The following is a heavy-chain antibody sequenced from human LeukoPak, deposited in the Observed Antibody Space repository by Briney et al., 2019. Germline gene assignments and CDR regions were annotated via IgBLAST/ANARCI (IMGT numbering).Heavy chain of an antibody. CDR1: GFTFSSYA. Sequence: PGGSLRLSCAASGFTFSSYAMSWVRQAPGKGLEWVSAISGSGGSTYYADSVKGRLTISRDNAKNSLYLQMNSLRAEDTAVYYCARDPARGYSYGALYWGQGTLVTVSS. CDR3: ARDPARGYSYGALY. V-gene: IGHV3-23*01. CDR2: ISGSGGST. D-gene: IGHD5-18*01. J-gene: IGHJ4*02.